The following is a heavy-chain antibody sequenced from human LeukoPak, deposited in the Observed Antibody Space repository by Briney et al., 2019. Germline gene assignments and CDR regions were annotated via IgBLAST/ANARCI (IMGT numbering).Heavy chain of an antibody. CDR2: IKQDGSEK. CDR1: GFTFSSHW. V-gene: IGHV3-7*01. Sequence: GGSLRLSCAASGFTFSSHWMSWVRQAPGKGLEWVANIKQDGSEKYYVDSVKGRFTISRDNAKNSLYLQMNSLRAEDTAVYYCARANHFIAVAGTYYWGQGTLVTVSS. D-gene: IGHD6-19*01. CDR3: ARANHFIAVAGTYY. J-gene: IGHJ4*02.